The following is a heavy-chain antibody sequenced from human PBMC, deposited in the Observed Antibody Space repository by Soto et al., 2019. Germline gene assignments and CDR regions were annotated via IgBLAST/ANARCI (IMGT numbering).Heavy chain of an antibody. CDR3: ARDWYRRSYYYHGLDV. CDR2: IGYDGSNK. Sequence: GVTCLCYCIRRVRTQQGKGLEWVAVIGYDGSNKYYADSVKGRFTISRDNSKNTLYLQMNSLRAEDTAVYYCARDWYRRSYYYHGLDVWGQATTV. V-gene: IGHV3-33*01. CDR1: GVTCLCYC. J-gene: IGHJ6*01. D-gene: IGHD1-26*01.